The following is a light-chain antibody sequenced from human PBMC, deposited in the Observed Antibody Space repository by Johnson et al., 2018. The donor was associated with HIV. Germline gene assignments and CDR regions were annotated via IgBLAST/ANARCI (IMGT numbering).Light chain of an antibody. CDR2: KDD. V-gene: IGLV1-51*02. CDR1: YSNIANNY. Sequence: QSVLTQPPSVSAAPGQKVTISCSGSYSNIANNYVSWYQQLPGAAPKLLIYKDDKRPSGIPDRFSGSKSGTSATLSITGLQTGDEADYYCGTWDSSLSSGRWVFGTGTKVTVL. J-gene: IGLJ1*01. CDR3: GTWDSSLSSGRWV.